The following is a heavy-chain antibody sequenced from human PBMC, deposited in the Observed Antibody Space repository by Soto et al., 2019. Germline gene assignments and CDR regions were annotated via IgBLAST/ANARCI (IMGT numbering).Heavy chain of an antibody. D-gene: IGHD6-19*01. CDR3: ARDRNGWEFEY. V-gene: IGHV3-33*01. CDR1: GFPFSLYG. Sequence: QVQLVESGGGVVQPGTSLRLSCAASGFPFSLYGMHWVRQAPGKGLEWVAGIWHDGSNKYYADSVKGRFTISRDNSKDTLDLQMNNLRAEDTAIYYCARDRNGWEFEYWGQGTVVTVSS. CDR2: IWHDGSNK. J-gene: IGHJ4*02.